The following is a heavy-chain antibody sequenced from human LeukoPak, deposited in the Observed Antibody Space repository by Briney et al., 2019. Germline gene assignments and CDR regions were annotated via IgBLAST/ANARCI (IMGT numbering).Heavy chain of an antibody. CDR1: GYTFTGYF. J-gene: IGHJ5*02. D-gene: IGHD1-1*01. Sequence: ASVKVSCKASGYTFTGYFMNWLRQAPGQGREWMGWINPNSWGANYTQKFQGRVTMTRDTSISTAYMELTSLISDDPAVYYCARGSSVRAWFDLWGQGTLVTVSS. CDR2: INPNSWGA. CDR3: ARGSSVRAWFDL. V-gene: IGHV1-2*02.